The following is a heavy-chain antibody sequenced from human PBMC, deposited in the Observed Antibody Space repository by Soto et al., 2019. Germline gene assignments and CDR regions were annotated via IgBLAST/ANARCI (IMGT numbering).Heavy chain of an antibody. Sequence: SETLSLTCTVSGGSISSSSYYWGWIRQPPGKGLEWIGSIYYSGSTYYNPSLKSRVTISVDTSKNQFSLKLSSVTAADTAVYYCARAYCSGGRCYDDDAFDIWGQGTMVTVSS. CDR3: ARAYCSGGRCYDDDAFDI. CDR2: IYYSGST. V-gene: IGHV4-39*01. J-gene: IGHJ3*02. D-gene: IGHD2-15*01. CDR1: GGSISSSSYY.